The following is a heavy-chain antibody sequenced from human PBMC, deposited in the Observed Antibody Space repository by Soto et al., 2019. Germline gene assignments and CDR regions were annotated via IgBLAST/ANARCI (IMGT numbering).Heavy chain of an antibody. CDR3: ARVRVWGGYDFWSGYFIPDGMDV. CDR1: GFTFSSYG. V-gene: IGHV3-33*01. CDR2: IWYDGSNK. J-gene: IGHJ6*02. D-gene: IGHD3-3*01. Sequence: GGSVRLSCAASGFTFSSYGMDGVRQAPGKGLEWGAVIWYDGSNKYYADSVKGRFTISRDNSKNTLYLQMNSLRAEDTAVYYCARVRVWGGYDFWSGYFIPDGMDVWGQGTTVTVSS.